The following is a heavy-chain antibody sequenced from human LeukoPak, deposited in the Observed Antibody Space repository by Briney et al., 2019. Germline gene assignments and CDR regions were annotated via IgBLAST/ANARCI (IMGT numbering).Heavy chain of an antibody. J-gene: IGHJ5*02. CDR1: GGSISSSSYY. Sequence: SETLSLTCTVSGGSISSSSYYWGWIRQPPGKGLEWIGSIYYSGSTYYNPSLKSRVTISVDTSKNQFSLKLSSVTAADTAVYYCARHYRYCSSTSCPALFNWFDPWSQGTLVTVSS. V-gene: IGHV4-39*01. D-gene: IGHD2-2*01. CDR2: IYYSGST. CDR3: ARHYRYCSSTSCPALFNWFDP.